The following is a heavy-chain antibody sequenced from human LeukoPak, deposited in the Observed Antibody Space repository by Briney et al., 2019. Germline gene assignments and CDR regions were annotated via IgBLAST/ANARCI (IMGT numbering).Heavy chain of an antibody. D-gene: IGHD5-18*01. CDR3: TSRKDTAMVTPVDY. Sequence: PGGSLRLSCAASGFTFSGSAMHWVRQASGKGLEWVGRIRSKANSYATAYAASVKGRFTIPRDDSKNTAYLQMNSLETEDTAVYYCTSRKDTAMVTPVDYWGQGTLVTVSS. V-gene: IGHV3-73*01. CDR2: IRSKANSYAT. CDR1: GFTFSGSA. J-gene: IGHJ4*02.